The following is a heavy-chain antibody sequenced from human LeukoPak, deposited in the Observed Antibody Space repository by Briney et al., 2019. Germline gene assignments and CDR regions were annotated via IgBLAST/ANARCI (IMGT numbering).Heavy chain of an antibody. V-gene: IGHV3-7*01. J-gene: IGHJ4*02. D-gene: IGHD3-16*01. CDR3: AREDWGVGY. CDR1: GFTFSRYW. Sequence: PGRSLRLSCAASGFTFSRYWMIWVRQAPGKGLEWVANINQDGSEKYYVDSVKGRFTISRDNAKNSLSLQMNSLTAEDTAIYYCAREDWGVGYWGQGTLVTVSS. CDR2: INQDGSEK.